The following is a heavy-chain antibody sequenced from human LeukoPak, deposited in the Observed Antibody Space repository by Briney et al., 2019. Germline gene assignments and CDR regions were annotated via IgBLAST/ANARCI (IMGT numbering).Heavy chain of an antibody. D-gene: IGHD6-19*01. V-gene: IGHV4-59*01. CDR2: IYYSGGT. CDR3: AKCSTSAYTTGWCNWIDP. Sequence: SETLSLTCTVSGGSINYYYWMWIRQPPGKGLEWIGYIYYSGGTHYNPSLKSRVTMLVDTSKNQFSLKLTAVTAADTAVYYCAKCSTSAYTTGWCNWIDPWGQGTLVTVSS. J-gene: IGHJ5*02. CDR1: GGSINYYY.